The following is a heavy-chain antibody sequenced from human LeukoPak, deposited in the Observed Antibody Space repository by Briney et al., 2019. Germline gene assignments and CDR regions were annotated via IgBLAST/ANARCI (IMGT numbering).Heavy chain of an antibody. Sequence: SETLSLTCAVYGGSFSGYYWSWIRQPPGKGLEWIGEINHSGSTNYNPSLKSRVTISVDTSKNQFSLKLSSVTAADTAVYYCARGNPHGGSYRSKFDYWGQGTLVTVSS. CDR2: INHSGST. V-gene: IGHV4-34*01. D-gene: IGHD3-16*02. J-gene: IGHJ4*02. CDR1: GGSFSGYY. CDR3: ARGNPHGGSYRSKFDY.